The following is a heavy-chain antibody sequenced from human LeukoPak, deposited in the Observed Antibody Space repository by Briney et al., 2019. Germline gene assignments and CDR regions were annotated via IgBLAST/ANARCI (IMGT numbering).Heavy chain of an antibody. CDR2: INHSGST. CDR3: ARDRGAVTTFLDY. Sequence: SETLSLTCAVYGGSFSGYYWSWIRQPPGKGLEWIGEINHSGSTNYNPSLKSGVSISVDTSKNQFSLKLRSVTAADAAVYYCARDRGAVTTFLDYWGQGTLVTVSS. J-gene: IGHJ4*02. V-gene: IGHV4-34*01. CDR1: GGSFSGYY. D-gene: IGHD4-17*01.